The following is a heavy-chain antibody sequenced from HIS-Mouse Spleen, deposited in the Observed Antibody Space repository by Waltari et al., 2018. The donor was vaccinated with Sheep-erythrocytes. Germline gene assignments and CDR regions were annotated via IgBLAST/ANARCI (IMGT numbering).Heavy chain of an antibody. CDR2: IYYSGST. J-gene: IGHJ5*02. CDR1: GCSISSGGYY. V-gene: IGHV4-31*01. D-gene: IGHD3-10*01. Sequence: QVQLQESGPGLVKPSQTLSLTCTVSGCSISSGGYYWSWIRQHPGKGLEWIGYIYYSGSTDGTNSRDRDVTISVDTSKNQFSLKLSSVTAADTAVYYCARALIITMVRGVTSNWFDPWGQGTLVTVSS. CDR3: ARALIITMVRGVTSNWFDP.